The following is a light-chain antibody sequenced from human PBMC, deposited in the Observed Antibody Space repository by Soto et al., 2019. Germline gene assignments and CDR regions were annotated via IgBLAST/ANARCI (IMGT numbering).Light chain of an antibody. CDR3: LQHHTYPFT. CDR2: AAY. CDR1: QVIGKN. J-gene: IGKJ2*01. Sequence: DLQMTQSPSSLSASVGDRVTLTCRASQVIGKNLGWYQQKPGKAPKRLIYAAYTLEGGVPSRFSCSGSATEFTLTISSLQPEDFATYYWLQHHTYPFTFGQGTKLEI. V-gene: IGKV1-17*01.